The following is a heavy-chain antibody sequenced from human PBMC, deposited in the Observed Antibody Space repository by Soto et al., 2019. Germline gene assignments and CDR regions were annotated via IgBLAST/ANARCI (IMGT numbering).Heavy chain of an antibody. CDR2: INHSGST. Sequence: TSETLSLTCAVYGGSFSGYYWSWIRQPPGKGLEWIGEINHSGSTNYNPSLESRVTISVDTSKNQFSLKLSSVTAADTAVYYCARSGYSSGWYPNRGYFDYWGQGTLVTVSS. D-gene: IGHD6-19*01. V-gene: IGHV4-34*01. CDR1: GGSFSGYY. J-gene: IGHJ4*02. CDR3: ARSGYSSGWYPNRGYFDY.